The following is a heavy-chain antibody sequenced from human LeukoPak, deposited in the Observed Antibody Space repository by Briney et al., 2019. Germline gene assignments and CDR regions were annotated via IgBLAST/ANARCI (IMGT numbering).Heavy chain of an antibody. V-gene: IGHV3-21*01. J-gene: IGHJ4*02. D-gene: IGHD1-26*01. CDR3: AREDSGSYWTDLDY. CDR2: ISSSSSYI. Sequence: GGSLRLSCAASGFTFSSYSMNWVRQAPGKGLEWVSSISSSSSYIYYADSVKGRFTISRDNAKNSLYLQMNSLRAEDTAVYYCAREDSGSYWTDLDYWGQGTLVTVSS. CDR1: GFTFSSYS.